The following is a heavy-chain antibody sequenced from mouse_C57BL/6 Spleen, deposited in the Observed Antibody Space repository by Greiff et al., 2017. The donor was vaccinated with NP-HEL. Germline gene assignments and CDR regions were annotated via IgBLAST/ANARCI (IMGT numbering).Heavy chain of an antibody. Sequence: VQLQQPGAELVKPGASVKMSCKASGYTFTSYWITWVKQRPGQGLEWIGDIYPGSGSTNYNEKFKSKATLTVDTSSSTAYMQLSSLTSEDSAVYYCARTGLYYGSSFFDYWGQGTTLTVSS. J-gene: IGHJ2*01. CDR1: GYTFTSYW. CDR3: ARTGLYYGSSFFDY. V-gene: IGHV1-55*01. CDR2: IYPGSGST. D-gene: IGHD1-1*01.